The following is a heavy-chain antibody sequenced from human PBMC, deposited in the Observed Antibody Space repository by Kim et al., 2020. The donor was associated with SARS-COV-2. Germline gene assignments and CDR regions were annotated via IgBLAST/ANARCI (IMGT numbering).Heavy chain of an antibody. Sequence: TSGRTNYNPSLQSRVTMSVDMSKNQFSLKLSSVTAADTAVYYCASALGHWGQGTLLTVSS. D-gene: IGHD3-16*02. CDR3: ASALGH. V-gene: IGHV4-4*07. CDR2: TSGRT. J-gene: IGHJ4*02.